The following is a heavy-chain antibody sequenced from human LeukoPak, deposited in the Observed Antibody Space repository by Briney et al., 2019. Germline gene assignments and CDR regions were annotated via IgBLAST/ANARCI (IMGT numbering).Heavy chain of an antibody. CDR3: ARSKSVPGSEGS. D-gene: IGHD6-19*01. J-gene: IGHJ5*02. CDR1: GFTFSTYW. V-gene: IGHV3-74*01. CDR2: INSDGSTT. Sequence: PGGSLRLSCAASGFTFSTYWMHWVRQSPGKGLVWVSRINSDGSTTNYADSVKGRFTISRDNAKNTLYLQMNSLRAEDTALYYCARSKSVPGSEGSWGQGTLVTVSS.